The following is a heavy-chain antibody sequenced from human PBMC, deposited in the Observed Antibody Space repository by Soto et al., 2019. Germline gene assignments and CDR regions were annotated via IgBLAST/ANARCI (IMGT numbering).Heavy chain of an antibody. J-gene: IGHJ4*02. Sequence: PGGSLRLSCSASGFTFSSYTMNWVHQAPGKGLEWVSSISSSSSYIYYADSVKGRFTISRDNAKNSLYLQMNSLRAEDTAVYYCAREIVVARGASYFDYWGPGTLVTVSS. CDR1: GFTFSSYT. CDR2: ISSSSSYI. D-gene: IGHD2-2*01. V-gene: IGHV3-21*01. CDR3: AREIVVARGASYFDY.